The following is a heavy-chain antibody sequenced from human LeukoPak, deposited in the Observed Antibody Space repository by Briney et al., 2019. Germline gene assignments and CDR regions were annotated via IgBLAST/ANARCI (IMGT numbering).Heavy chain of an antibody. CDR3: ARVPRVTNYYDSSGYYLKH. CDR2: IYYSGST. CDR1: GGSISSYY. V-gene: IGHV4-59*12. Sequence: SETLSLTCTVSGGSISSYYWSWIRQPPGKGLEWIGYIYYSGSTNYNPSLKSRVISVDTSKNQFSLKLSSVTAADTAVYYCARVPRVTNYYDSSGYYLKHWGQGTLVTVSS. J-gene: IGHJ1*01. D-gene: IGHD3-22*01.